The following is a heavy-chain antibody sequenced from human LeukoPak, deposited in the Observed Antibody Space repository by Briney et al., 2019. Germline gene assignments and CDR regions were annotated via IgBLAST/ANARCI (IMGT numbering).Heavy chain of an antibody. CDR3: ARDPPLGNDFWSPTDY. CDR2: ISYDGSNK. D-gene: IGHD3-3*01. J-gene: IGHJ4*02. CDR1: GFTFSSYA. V-gene: IGHV3-30-3*01. Sequence: GRSLRLSCAASGFTFSSYAMHWVRQAPGKGLEWVAVISYDGSNKYYADSVKGRFTISRDNAKNSLYLQMNSLRAEDTAVYCCARDPPLGNDFWSPTDYWGQGTLVTVSS.